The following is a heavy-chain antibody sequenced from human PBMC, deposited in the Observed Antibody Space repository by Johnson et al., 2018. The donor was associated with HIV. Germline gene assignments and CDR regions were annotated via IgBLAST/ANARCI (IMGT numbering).Heavy chain of an antibody. V-gene: IGHV3-43*01. J-gene: IGHJ3*02. D-gene: IGHD3-16*02. CDR1: GFTFDDYT. CDR3: ARGLMITFGGVIVPYVFDI. CDR2: ISWDGGST. Sequence: VQLVESGGVVVQPGGSLRLSCAASGFTFDDYTMHWVRQAPGKGLEWVSLISWDGGSTYYADSVKGRFTISRDNAKKSLYLQMNSLRAEDTALYYCARGLMITFGGVIVPYVFDIWGQGTMVTVSS.